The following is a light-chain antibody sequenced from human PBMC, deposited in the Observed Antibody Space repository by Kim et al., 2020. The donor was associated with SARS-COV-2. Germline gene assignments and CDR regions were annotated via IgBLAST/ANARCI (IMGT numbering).Light chain of an antibody. V-gene: IGKV3-11*01. J-gene: IGKJ5*01. CDR2: YAS. Sequence: AWYQPRTGQARRLLSYYASKRATGVPARFSGGASGTDFTLTISRLESKEYVVYYCQQSNKWPALTLCQGRRRGSK. CDR3: QQSNKWPALT.